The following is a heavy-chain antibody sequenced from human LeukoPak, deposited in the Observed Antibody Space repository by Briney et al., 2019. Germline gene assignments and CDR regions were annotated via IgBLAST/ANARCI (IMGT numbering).Heavy chain of an antibody. V-gene: IGHV3-21*01. CDR2: ISSSSSYI. CDR1: GFTFSSYS. Sequence: GGSLRLSCAASGFTFSSYSMNWVRQAPGKGLEWVSSISSSSSYIYYADSVKGRFTISRDNAKNSLYLQMNSLRAEDTAVYYCATGNYYDGSAKKGNYFDYWGQGTLVTVSS. CDR3: ATGNYYDGSAKKGNYFDY. D-gene: IGHD3-22*01. J-gene: IGHJ4*02.